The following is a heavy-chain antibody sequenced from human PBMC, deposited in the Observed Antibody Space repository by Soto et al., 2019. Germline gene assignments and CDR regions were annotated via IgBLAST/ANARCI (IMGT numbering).Heavy chain of an antibody. CDR1: GGSISSSSYY. J-gene: IGHJ5*02. V-gene: IGHV4-39*01. CDR2: IYYSGST. Sequence: SETLSLTCTVSGGSISSSSYYWGWIRQPPGKGLEWIGSIYYSGSTYYNPSLESRVTISVDTSKNQFSLKLSSVTAADTAVYYCARHPSRVLLLEWLLLAWFDPWGQGTLVTVSS. D-gene: IGHD3-3*01. CDR3: ARHPSRVLLLEWLLLAWFDP.